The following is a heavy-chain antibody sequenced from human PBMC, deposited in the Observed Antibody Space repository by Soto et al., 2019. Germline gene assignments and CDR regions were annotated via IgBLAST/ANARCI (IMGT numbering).Heavy chain of an antibody. CDR3: ARVGRITMVRGDFWFDP. J-gene: IGHJ5*02. D-gene: IGHD3-10*01. CDR1: GGCISGYY. V-gene: IGHV4-59*01. CDR2: IYYRGST. Sequence: LSLTCTVSGGCISGYYWNWIRQSPGKGLEWIGYIYYRGSTDYNPSLKSRVTISVDTSKNQFSLKLSSVTAADTAVYYCARVGRITMVRGDFWFDPWGQGTLVTVSS.